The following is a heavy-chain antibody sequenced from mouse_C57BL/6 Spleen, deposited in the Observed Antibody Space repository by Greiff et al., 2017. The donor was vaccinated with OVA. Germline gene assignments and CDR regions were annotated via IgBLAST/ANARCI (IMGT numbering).Heavy chain of an antibody. CDR2: INPNNGGT. CDR3: ARERRKYGNWLAD. J-gene: IGHJ3*01. Sequence: VQLQQSGPELVKPGASVKIPCKASGYTFTDYNMDWVKQSHGKSLEWIGDINPNNGGTIYNQTFKGKATLTVAKSSSTAYMELRSMTTEETAVNDSARERRKYGNWLADWGQGTLVTVAA. CDR1: GYTFTDYN. D-gene: IGHD2-1*01. V-gene: IGHV1-18*01.